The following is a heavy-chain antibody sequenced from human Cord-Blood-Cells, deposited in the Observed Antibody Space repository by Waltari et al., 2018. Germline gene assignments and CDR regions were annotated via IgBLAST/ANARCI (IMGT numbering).Heavy chain of an antibody. Sequence: QLQLQESGPGLVKPSETLSLTCTVSGGSISSSSYYWGWIRQPPGKGLEWIGGIYYSGRSNYNPSLKSRVTISVDTSKNQFSLKLSSVTAADTAVYYCARHGIMDGRFDYWGQGTLVTVSS. D-gene: IGHD2-8*01. CDR3: ARHGIMDGRFDY. J-gene: IGHJ4*02. CDR2: IYYSGRS. CDR1: GGSISSSSYY. V-gene: IGHV4-39*07.